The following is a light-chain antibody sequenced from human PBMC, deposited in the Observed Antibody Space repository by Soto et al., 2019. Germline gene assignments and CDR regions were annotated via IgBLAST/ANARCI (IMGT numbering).Light chain of an antibody. Sequence: QSALTQPASVSGSPGQSITISCTGTSSDVGGYNYVSWYQQHPGKAPKLMIYGVSNRPSGVSTRFSGSRSGNTASLTISGLQAEDEAEYYCNSYAGSNTFVFGTGTKLTVL. CDR1: SSDVGGYNY. CDR2: GVS. V-gene: IGLV2-14*01. CDR3: NSYAGSNTFV. J-gene: IGLJ1*01.